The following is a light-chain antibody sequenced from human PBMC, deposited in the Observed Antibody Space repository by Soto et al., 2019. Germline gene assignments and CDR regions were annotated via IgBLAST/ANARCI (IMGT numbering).Light chain of an antibody. V-gene: IGLV2-11*01. Sequence: QSALTQPRSVSGSPGQSVTLSCTGTSSVVGGYHYVSWYQHHPGKAPKIIIYDVNKRPSGVPDRFSGSKSGNTASLTISGLQTEDEADYYCCSYAGSYTLVFGGGTKRTVL. J-gene: IGLJ2*01. CDR3: CSYAGSYTLV. CDR2: DVN. CDR1: SSVVGGYHY.